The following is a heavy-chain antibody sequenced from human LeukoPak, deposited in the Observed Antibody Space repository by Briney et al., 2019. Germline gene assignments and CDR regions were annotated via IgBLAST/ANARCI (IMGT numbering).Heavy chain of an antibody. V-gene: IGHV4-39*01. D-gene: IGHD6-13*01. CDR1: GGSISSSSYY. CDR2: IYYSGST. Sequence: SETLSLTCTVSGGSISSSSYYWGWIRQPPGKGLEWIGSIYYSGSTYYNPSLKSRVTISVDTSKNQSSLKLSSVTAADTAVDYCARGGSSSWYCFDYWGQGTLVTVSS. CDR3: ARGGSSSWYCFDY. J-gene: IGHJ4*02.